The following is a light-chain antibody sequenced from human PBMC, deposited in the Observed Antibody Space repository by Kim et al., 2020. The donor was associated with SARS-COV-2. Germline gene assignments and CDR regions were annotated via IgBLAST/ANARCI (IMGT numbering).Light chain of an antibody. CDR1: SGHSKYA. CDR3: QTWGTGIWV. CDR2: LNSDGSH. J-gene: IGLJ3*02. Sequence: QPALTQSPSASASLGASVKLTCTLSSGHSKYAIAWHQQQPQKGPRYLMKLNSDGSHNKGDGIPDRFSGSSSGAERYLIISSLQSEDEADYYCQTWGTGIWVFGGGTKLTVL. V-gene: IGLV4-69*01.